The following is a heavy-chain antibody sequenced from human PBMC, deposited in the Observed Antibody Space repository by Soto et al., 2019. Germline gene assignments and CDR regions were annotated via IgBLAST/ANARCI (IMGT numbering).Heavy chain of an antibody. D-gene: IGHD3-16*01. Sequence: QLQLQESGSGLVKPSQTLSLTCAVSGGSISSGNSYAWSWVRQPPGKGLEWIGSISHTGRTSYNPSLKGRFTMSVDKSKNQFPLELSPVTAADMAVYYCATAVAPYLGTWFDPWGQGSLVIVSS. J-gene: IGHJ5*02. V-gene: IGHV4-30-2*01. CDR3: ATAVAPYLGTWFDP. CDR2: ISHTGRT. CDR1: GGSISSGNSYA.